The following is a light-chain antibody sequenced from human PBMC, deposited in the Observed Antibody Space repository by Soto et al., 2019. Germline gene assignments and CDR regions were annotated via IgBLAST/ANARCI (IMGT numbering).Light chain of an antibody. CDR1: QTPRGNY. CDR2: GPS. V-gene: IGKV3-20*01. Sequence: EILLTQSPGTLSLSPGESATLSCKASQTPRGNYFAWYRQTPGQAPRLLVYGPSLRAAGIPDRFSGSGSRTQFNLTISGEEPEDFAVCYCHQFGSSPFTFGPGTRVDI. J-gene: IGKJ3*01. CDR3: HQFGSSPFT.